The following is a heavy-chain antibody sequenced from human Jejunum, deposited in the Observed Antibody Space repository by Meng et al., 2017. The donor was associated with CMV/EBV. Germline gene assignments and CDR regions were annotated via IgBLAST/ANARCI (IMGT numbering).Heavy chain of an antibody. CDR3: ATPMTYYASWRDYPPFDY. J-gene: IGHJ4*02. D-gene: IGHD3-3*01. CDR2: IITVDGTT. CDR1: FNNYA. V-gene: IGHV1-69*04. Sequence: FNNYAMSWVRQAPGQGLEWMGTIITVDGTTSYAQKFRHRVTITADRSTYTAYMELSSLTSDDTAVYYCATPMTYYASWRDYPPFDYWGQGTLVTVSS.